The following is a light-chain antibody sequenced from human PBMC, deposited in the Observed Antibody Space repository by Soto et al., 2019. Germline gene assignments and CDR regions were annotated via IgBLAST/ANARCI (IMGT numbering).Light chain of an antibody. Sequence: DIQMTQSPSMLSAFVADRDTIACRASESIRRWLAWYQQKQGKAAKLLIFDASTLESGVPSMFSDSGSETEFTLPIISLHPSHFATYYCQQYNRYSPATVAQGTKVDI. CDR2: DAS. V-gene: IGKV1-5*01. J-gene: IGKJ1*01. CDR1: ESIRRW. CDR3: QQYNRYSPAT.